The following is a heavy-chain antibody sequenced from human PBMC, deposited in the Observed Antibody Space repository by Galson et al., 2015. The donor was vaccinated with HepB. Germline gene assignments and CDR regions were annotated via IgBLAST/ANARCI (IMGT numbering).Heavy chain of an antibody. CDR1: GYTLTELS. D-gene: IGHD5-12*01. Sequence: SVKVSCKVSGYTLTELSMHWVRQAPGKGLEWMGGFDPEDGETIYAQKFQGRVTMTEDTSTDTAYMELSSLRSEDTAVYYCATHLLRGQGLAECFQHWGQGTLVTVSS. CDR3: ATHLLRGQGLAECFQH. CDR2: FDPEDGET. V-gene: IGHV1-24*01. J-gene: IGHJ1*01.